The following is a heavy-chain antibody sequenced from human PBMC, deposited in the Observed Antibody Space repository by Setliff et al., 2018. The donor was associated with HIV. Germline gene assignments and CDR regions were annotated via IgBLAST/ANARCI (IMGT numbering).Heavy chain of an antibody. CDR2: IYPGDSDT. D-gene: IGHD3-22*01. CDR1: GYSFTSYW. J-gene: IGHJ3*01. V-gene: IGHV5-51*01. CDR3: ARIGDTSGYYFYIFDL. Sequence: PGESLKISCKGSGYSFTSYWIGWVRQMPGKGLEWMGIIYPGDSDTRYSPSFQGQVTISADKSTSTACLQWTGLKASDTAMYYCARIGDTSGYYFYIFDLWGQGTMVTVSS.